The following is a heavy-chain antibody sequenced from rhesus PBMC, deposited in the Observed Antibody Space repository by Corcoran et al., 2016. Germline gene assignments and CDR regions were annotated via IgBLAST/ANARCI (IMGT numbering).Heavy chain of an antibody. D-gene: IGHD6-43*01. CDR2: IQDSTGNT. J-gene: IGHJ5-1*01. CDR3: ARHLGSSYGWRFDV. V-gene: IGHV4-93*02. Sequence: QVQLQESGPGLVKPSETLSLTCAVSGGSISSSNWWDWIRQSPGTGLEWLGGIQDSTGNTGYSPSLKGRVTLSIDTSQNQFSLKLSSVTAADTAVYFCARHLGSSYGWRFDVWGAGVLVTVSS. CDR1: GGSISSSNW.